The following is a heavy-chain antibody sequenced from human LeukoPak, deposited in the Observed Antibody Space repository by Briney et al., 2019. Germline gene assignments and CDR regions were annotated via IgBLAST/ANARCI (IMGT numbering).Heavy chain of an antibody. Sequence: ASVKVSCKASGYTFTSYGIRWVRQAPGQGREWMGWISAYNGNTNYAQKLQGRVTMTTDTSTSTAYMELRSLRSEDTAVYYCARGRIAAAGRNWFDPWGQGTLVTVSS. J-gene: IGHJ5*02. D-gene: IGHD6-13*01. CDR3: ARGRIAAAGRNWFDP. CDR1: GYTFTSYG. V-gene: IGHV1-18*01. CDR2: ISAYNGNT.